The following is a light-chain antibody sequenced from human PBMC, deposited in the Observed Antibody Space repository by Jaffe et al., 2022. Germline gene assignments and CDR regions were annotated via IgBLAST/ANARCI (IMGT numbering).Light chain of an antibody. CDR3: QSSDSSLSGWV. Sequence: QSVLTQPPSVSGAPGQRVTISCTGSSSNIGAGYDVHWYRQVPGRAPKVVIYDNTNRPSGVPDRFSGSKSGTSASLAITGLQAEDEADYYCQSSDSSLSGWVFGGGTKLTVL. J-gene: IGLJ3*02. CDR1: SSNIGAGYD. V-gene: IGLV1-40*01. CDR2: DNT.